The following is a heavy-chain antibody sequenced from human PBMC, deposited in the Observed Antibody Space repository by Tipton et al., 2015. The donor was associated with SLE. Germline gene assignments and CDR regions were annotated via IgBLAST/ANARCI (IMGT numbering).Heavy chain of an antibody. CDR3: ARHGGTTVTTIAEYFQH. Sequence: TLSLTCAVSGYSISSGYYWGWIRQPPGKGLEWIGSIYHSGSTYYNPSLKSRVTISVDTSKNQFSLKLSSVTAADTAVYYCARHGGTTVTTIAEYFQHWGQGTLVTVSS. CDR1: GYSISSGYY. D-gene: IGHD4-17*01. CDR2: IYHSGST. J-gene: IGHJ1*01. V-gene: IGHV4-38-2*01.